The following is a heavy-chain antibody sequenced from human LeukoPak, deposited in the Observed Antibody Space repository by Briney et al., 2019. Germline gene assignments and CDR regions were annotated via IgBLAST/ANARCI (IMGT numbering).Heavy chain of an antibody. CDR1: GGSISSYY. CDR2: FYYSGST. J-gene: IGHJ1*01. V-gene: IGHV4-59*01. CDR3: ASEAPGYCSSTSCYGGYFQH. Sequence: SETLSLTCTVSGGSISSYYWSWIRQPPGKGLEWIGYFYYSGSTNYNPSLKSRVTISVDTSKNQFSLKLSSVTAADTAVYYCASEAPGYCSSTSCYGGYFQHWGQGTLVTVSS. D-gene: IGHD2-2*01.